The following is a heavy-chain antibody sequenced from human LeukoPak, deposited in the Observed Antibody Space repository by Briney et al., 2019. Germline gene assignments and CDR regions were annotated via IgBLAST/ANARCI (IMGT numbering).Heavy chain of an antibody. CDR2: ISSSSYYI. Sequence: GGSLRLSCAASGFTFNDYTMNWVRQAPGKGLEWVSSISSSSYYIYSADSVKGRFTVSRDNSRNSLYLQMNNLRAEDTAVYYCARGSTLVRGLHFWSPDYWGQGALVTVSS. CDR3: ARGSTLVRGLHFWSPDY. V-gene: IGHV3-21*01. D-gene: IGHD3-10*01. J-gene: IGHJ4*02. CDR1: GFTFNDYT.